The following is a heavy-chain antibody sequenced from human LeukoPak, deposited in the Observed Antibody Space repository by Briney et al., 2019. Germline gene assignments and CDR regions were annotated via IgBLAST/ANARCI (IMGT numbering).Heavy chain of an antibody. Sequence: PGGSLRLSCAASGFTVSSNYMSWVRQAPGKGLEWVSAIYTGGSTYYAGSVKGRFTISRDNSKNTLYLQMNRLRAEDTAVYYCARNLYYYDSSGYYYYWGQGTLVTVSS. CDR3: ARNLYYYDSSGYYYY. CDR1: GFTVSSNY. D-gene: IGHD3-22*01. CDR2: IYTGGST. J-gene: IGHJ4*02. V-gene: IGHV3-66*01.